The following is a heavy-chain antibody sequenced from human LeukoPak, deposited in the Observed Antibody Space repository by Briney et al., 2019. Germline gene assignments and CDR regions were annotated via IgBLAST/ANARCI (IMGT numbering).Heavy chain of an antibody. CDR3: ARTRFPYYRLSVADYYHMDV. J-gene: IGHJ6*03. CDR2: IIPIFGTT. Sequence: SAKLSCKSSGGTFSNYVISWVRQAPGQGLEWMGGIIPIFGTTNYAQKFQGRVTINADKSTSTVYIELSSLRSEDTAVYYCARTRFPYYRLSVADYYHMDVWGKGTTVTVSS. D-gene: IGHD3-10*01. CDR1: GGTFSNYV. V-gene: IGHV1-69*06.